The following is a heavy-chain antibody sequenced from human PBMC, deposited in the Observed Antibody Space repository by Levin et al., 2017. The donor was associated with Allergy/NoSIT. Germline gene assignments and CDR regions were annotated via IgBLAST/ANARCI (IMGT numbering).Heavy chain of an antibody. CDR2: IYPGDSDT. Sequence: KVSCKGSGYSFTSYWIGWVRQMPGKGLEWMGIIYPGDSDTRYSPSFQGQVTISADKSISTAYLQWSSLKASDTAMYYCARKARISHPNWFDPWGQGTLVTVSS. CDR3: ARKARISHPNWFDP. J-gene: IGHJ5*02. CDR1: GYSFTSYW. V-gene: IGHV5-51*01. D-gene: IGHD2/OR15-2a*01.